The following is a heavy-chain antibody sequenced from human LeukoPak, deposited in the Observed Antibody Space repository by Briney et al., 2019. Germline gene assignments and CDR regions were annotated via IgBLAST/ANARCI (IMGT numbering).Heavy chain of an antibody. Sequence: GGSLRLSCAASGFTFSSYGMSWVRQAPGKGLEWVSAISGSGGSTYYADSVKGRFTISRDNSKNTLYLQMNSLRAEDTAVYYCVKPAASRKVAYYFDYWGQGTLVTVSS. CDR3: VKPAASRKVAYYFDY. J-gene: IGHJ4*02. V-gene: IGHV3-23*01. CDR2: ISGSGGST. CDR1: GFTFSSYG. D-gene: IGHD6-13*01.